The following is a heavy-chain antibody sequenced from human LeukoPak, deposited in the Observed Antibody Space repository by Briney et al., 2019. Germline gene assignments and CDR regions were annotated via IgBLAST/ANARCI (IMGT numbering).Heavy chain of an antibody. CDR2: IFPSGSI. D-gene: IGHD3-22*01. CDR1: GASISSYY. J-gene: IGHJ6*03. Sequence: SETLSLTCTVSGASISSYYWSWFRRPPGKGLEWIAYIFPSGSINFNPSLKSRVSISVEGSKNNSSLDLSSVTAADTAVHYCARRRDETATAAGYYHMDVWGKGTTVTVSS. CDR3: ARRRDETATAAGYYHMDV. V-gene: IGHV4-4*09.